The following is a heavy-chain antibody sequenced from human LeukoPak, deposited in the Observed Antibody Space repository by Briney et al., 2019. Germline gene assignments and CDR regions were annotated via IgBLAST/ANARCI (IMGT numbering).Heavy chain of an antibody. V-gene: IGHV4-59*08. D-gene: IGHD3-22*01. CDR3: ARHLGYYDNSRGYWRDAFDI. Sequence: SETLSLTCTVSGDSITNYFWNWIRQLPGKGLEWIGYISYSISTNYAPSLKSRVTISVDMSKNQFSLRLNSVTAADTAMYYCARHLGYYDNSRGYWRDAFDIWGRGTMVTVSS. CDR1: GDSITNYF. CDR2: ISYSIST. J-gene: IGHJ3*02.